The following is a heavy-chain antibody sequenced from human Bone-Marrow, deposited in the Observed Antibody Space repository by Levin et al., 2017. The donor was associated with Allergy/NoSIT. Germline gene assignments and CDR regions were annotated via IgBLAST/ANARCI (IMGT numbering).Heavy chain of an antibody. CDR2: IKYDGTED. V-gene: IGHV3-7*01. Sequence: PGESLKISCAASGFTFSTYWMNWVRHAPGKGLEWLAKIKYDGTEDYYVDSVKGRFTISRDNAKSSVYLQMDSLRAEDTAVYYCTKDQKGGSYHGWFDSWGQGTLVTVSS. J-gene: IGHJ5*01. CDR1: GFTFSTYW. D-gene: IGHD3-10*01. CDR3: TKDQKGGSYHGWFDS.